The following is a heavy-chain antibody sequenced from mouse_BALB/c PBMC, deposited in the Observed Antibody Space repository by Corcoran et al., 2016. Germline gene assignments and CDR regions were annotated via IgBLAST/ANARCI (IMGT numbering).Heavy chain of an antibody. CDR2: SNPYNGGT. Sequence: EVQLQQSGPELVKPGASMKISCKAAGYSFTGYTINWVKHSQGKNLEWIGLSNPYNGGTSYNQKFKGKATLTVDKSSSTAYMELLSLTSEDSAVYYCARRNCNFLDYWGQGTTLTVSS. V-gene: IGHV1-18*01. J-gene: IGHJ2*01. D-gene: IGHD2-1*01. CDR1: GYSFTGYT. CDR3: ARRNCNFLDY.